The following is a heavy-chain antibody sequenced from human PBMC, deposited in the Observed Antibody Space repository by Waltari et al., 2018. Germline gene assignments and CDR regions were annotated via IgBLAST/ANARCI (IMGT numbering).Heavy chain of an antibody. J-gene: IGHJ3*02. D-gene: IGHD5-18*01. CDR3: ARQQLRDAFDI. Sequence: QLQLQESGPGLVKPSETLSLTCTVSGGSIRSSSYYWGWIRQPPGKGLEWIGSIYYSGSIYYNPSLKSRVTISVDTSKNQFSLKLSSVTAADTAVYYCARQQLRDAFDIWGQGTMVTVSS. V-gene: IGHV4-39*07. CDR2: IYYSGSI. CDR1: GGSIRSSSYY.